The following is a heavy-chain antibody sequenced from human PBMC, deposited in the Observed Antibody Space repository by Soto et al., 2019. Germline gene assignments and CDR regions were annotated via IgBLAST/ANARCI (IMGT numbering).Heavy chain of an antibody. CDR2: ISAYNGNT. CDR1: GYTFTSYG. V-gene: IGHV1-18*01. CDR3: ARDSGAYCGGDCFRYYYYYGMDV. J-gene: IGHJ6*02. Sequence: GASVKVSCKASGYTFTSYGISWVRQAPGQGLEWMGWISAYNGNTNYAQKLQGRVTMTTDTSTSTAYMELRSLRSDDTAVYYCARDSGAYCGGDCFRYYYYYGMDVWGQGTTVTVSS. D-gene: IGHD2-21*02.